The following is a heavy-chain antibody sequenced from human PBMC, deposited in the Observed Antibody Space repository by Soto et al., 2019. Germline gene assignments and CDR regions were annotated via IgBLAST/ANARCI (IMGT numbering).Heavy chain of an antibody. D-gene: IGHD1-26*01. V-gene: IGHV1-18*01. J-gene: IGHJ4*02. CDR2: STHTGNT. CDR1: GYAFPHYV. Sequence: ASVKVSCKTSGYAFPHYVINWVRQAPGHGLEWMGFSTHTGNTNYAQNFQGRVVLTTDTSTSTAYMEVTSLRSDDTAVYYCARSGENPLDYWGQGTPVTVSS. CDR3: ARSGENPLDY.